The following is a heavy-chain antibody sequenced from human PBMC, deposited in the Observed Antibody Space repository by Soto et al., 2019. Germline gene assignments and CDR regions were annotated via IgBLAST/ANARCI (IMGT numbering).Heavy chain of an antibody. V-gene: IGHV4-59*02. CDR3: ARDKVEYYDILTGYSYSSYGMDV. Sequence: SETLSLAGTVAGCCGNRYYWSWIRQPPGKGLEWIGYIYYSGSTNYNPSLKSRVTISVDTSKNPFSLKLSSVTAADTAVYYCARDKVEYYDILTGYSYSSYGMDVCGKGPTVTLSS. J-gene: IGHJ6*04. CDR2: IYYSGST. D-gene: IGHD3-9*01. CDR1: GCCGNRYY.